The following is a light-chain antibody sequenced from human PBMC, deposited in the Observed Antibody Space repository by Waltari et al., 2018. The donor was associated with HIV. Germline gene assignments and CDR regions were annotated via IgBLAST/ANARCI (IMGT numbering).Light chain of an antibody. CDR1: SRDVGGYRY. Sequence: VSGSPGQSITISCSGTSRDVGGYRYVSWYQQHPGKAPKLVIFDVSNRPSGVSNRFSASRSGNTASLTISGLQTEDEGDYFCSAYARSAAHVIFGGGTKLTVL. CDR3: SAYARSAAHVI. V-gene: IGLV2-14*03. CDR2: DVS. J-gene: IGLJ2*01.